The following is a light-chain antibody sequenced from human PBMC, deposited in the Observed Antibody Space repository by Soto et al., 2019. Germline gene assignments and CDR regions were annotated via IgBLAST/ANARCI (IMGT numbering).Light chain of an antibody. J-gene: IGKJ2*01. CDR2: GAS. V-gene: IGKV3-15*01. Sequence: EIVMTQSPASLSVSPGERATLSCRASQSVSSNLAWYQQKPGQAPRLIIYGASTRATGIPARFSGSGSGTEFTLTISSLQSEDFAVYYCQQYNNRGTFGQGTKLEIK. CDR1: QSVSSN. CDR3: QQYNNRGT.